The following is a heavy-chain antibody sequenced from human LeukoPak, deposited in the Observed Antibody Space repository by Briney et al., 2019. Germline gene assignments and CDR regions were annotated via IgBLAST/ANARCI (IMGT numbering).Heavy chain of an antibody. CDR2: ISSNGGST. V-gene: IGHV3-64*01. CDR1: GFTFSSYA. CDR3: ARSSEQWLALFDY. Sequence: GGSLRLSCAASGFTFSSYAMHWVRQAPGKGLEYVSAISSNGGSTYYANSVKGRFTISRDNSKNTLYLQMGSLIAEDMAVYYCARSSEQWLALFDYWGQGTLVTVSS. J-gene: IGHJ4*02. D-gene: IGHD6-19*01.